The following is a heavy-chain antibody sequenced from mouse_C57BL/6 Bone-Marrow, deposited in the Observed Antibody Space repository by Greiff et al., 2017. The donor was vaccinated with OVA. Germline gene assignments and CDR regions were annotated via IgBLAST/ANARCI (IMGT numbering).Heavy chain of an antibody. CDR3: ARRYYGSSYNWYFDV. V-gene: IGHV14-3*01. J-gene: IGHJ1*03. D-gene: IGHD1-1*01. CDR2: IDPANGNP. Sequence: VQLQQSVAELVRPGASVKLSCTASGFNIKNTYMHWVKQRPEQGLEWIGRIDPANGNPKYAPQFQGKATITANTSSNTAYLQLSSLTSEDTAIYYCARRYYGSSYNWYFDVWGTGTTVTVSS. CDR1: GFNIKNTY.